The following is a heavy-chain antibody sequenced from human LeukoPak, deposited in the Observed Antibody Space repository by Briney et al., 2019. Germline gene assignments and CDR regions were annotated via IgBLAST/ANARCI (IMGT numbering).Heavy chain of an antibody. Sequence: GGSLRLSCAASGFTFRSSEMNWVRQAPGKGLEWVSYIGNSGNTMYADSVKGRFTISRDNAKDSVYLQMNSLRAEDTAIYYCAREGSVPSGWSFFDYWGRGALVTVS. CDR2: IGNSGNTM. CDR1: GFTFRSSE. J-gene: IGHJ4*02. V-gene: IGHV3-48*03. D-gene: IGHD2-15*01. CDR3: AREGSVPSGWSFFDY.